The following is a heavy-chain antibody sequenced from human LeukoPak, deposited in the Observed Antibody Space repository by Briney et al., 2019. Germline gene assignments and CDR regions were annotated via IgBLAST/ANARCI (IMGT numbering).Heavy chain of an antibody. J-gene: IGHJ5*02. CDR3: ARWDIVVVPAARARFDP. Sequence: PSETLSLTCAVYGGSFSGYYWSWIRQPPGKGLEGLGEINHSGSTNYNPSLKSRVTTSVDTSKNQFSLKLSSVTAADTAVYYCARWDIVVVPAARARFDPWGQGTLVTVSS. D-gene: IGHD2-2*01. CDR2: INHSGST. CDR1: GGSFSGYY. V-gene: IGHV4-34*01.